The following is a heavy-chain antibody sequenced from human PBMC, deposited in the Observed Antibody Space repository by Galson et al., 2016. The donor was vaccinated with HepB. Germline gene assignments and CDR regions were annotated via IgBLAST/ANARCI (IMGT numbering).Heavy chain of an antibody. CDR2: LYYGGSA. V-gene: IGHV4-61*01. D-gene: IGHD3-10*01. Sequence: SETLSLTCNVSGASVGVHSYYWSWIRQPPGKGLEWIGSLYYGGSANYNSSLKSRVSISLDTSKNQISLSLSSVSAADTAIYFCARDSVYFDSWGQGALVSVST. J-gene: IGHJ4*02. CDR1: GASVGVHSYY. CDR3: ARDSVYFDS.